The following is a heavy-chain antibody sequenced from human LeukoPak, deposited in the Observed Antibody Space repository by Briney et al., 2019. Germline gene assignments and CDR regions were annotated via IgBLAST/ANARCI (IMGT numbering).Heavy chain of an antibody. D-gene: IGHD6-13*01. CDR3: TTEGAAVGPTAFDI. J-gene: IGHJ3*02. V-gene: IGHV3-23*01. CDR1: GFTFSSYA. CDR2: ISGDGGHT. Sequence: GESLRLSCAAPGFTFSSYAMSWVRQAPGKGLEWVSAISGDGGHTYYTDSLKGRFTISRDNSKNALYLQMYSLRAEDTAIYYCTTEGAAVGPTAFDIWGQGTMVTVSS.